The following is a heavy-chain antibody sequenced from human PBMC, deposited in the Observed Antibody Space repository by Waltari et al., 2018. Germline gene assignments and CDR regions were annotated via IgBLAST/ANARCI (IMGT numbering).Heavy chain of an antibody. CDR2: ISYDGSNK. Sequence: QVQLVESGGGVVQPGRSLRLSCAASGFTFSSYAMHCVRQAPGQGLEWVAVISYDGSNKYYADSVKGRFTISRDNSKNTLYLQMNSLRAEDTAVYYCARDRVTMVQGVIDYYYGMDVWGQGTTVTVSS. CDR1: GFTFSSYA. J-gene: IGHJ6*02. V-gene: IGHV3-30-3*01. CDR3: ARDRVTMVQGVIDYYYGMDV. D-gene: IGHD3-10*01.